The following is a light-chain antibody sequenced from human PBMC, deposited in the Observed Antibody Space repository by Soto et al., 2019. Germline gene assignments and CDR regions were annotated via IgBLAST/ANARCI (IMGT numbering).Light chain of an antibody. Sequence: DIQMTQSPYSLSASVGDRVTVTCRASQGISNYLAWYQQKPGQFPKILIYAASTLQSGVPSRFSGSGSGTDFTLAISSLQPEDVATFYCQKYDSAPLTFGGGTKVEIK. CDR2: AAS. CDR1: QGISNY. J-gene: IGKJ4*01. V-gene: IGKV1-27*01. CDR3: QKYDSAPLT.